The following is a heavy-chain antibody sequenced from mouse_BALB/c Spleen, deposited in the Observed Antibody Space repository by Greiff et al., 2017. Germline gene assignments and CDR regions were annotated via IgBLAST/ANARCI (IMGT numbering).Heavy chain of an antibody. D-gene: IGHD3-3*01. J-gene: IGHJ2*01. CDR1: GYTFTDYE. V-gene: IGHV1-15*01. Sequence: QVQLKESGAELVRPGASVTLSCKASGYTFTDYEMHWVKQTPVHGLEWIGAIDPETGGTAYNQKFKGKATLTADKSSSTAYMELRSLTSEDSAVCYGTRRDGDYWGQGTTLTVSS. CDR2: IDPETGGT. CDR3: TRRDGDY.